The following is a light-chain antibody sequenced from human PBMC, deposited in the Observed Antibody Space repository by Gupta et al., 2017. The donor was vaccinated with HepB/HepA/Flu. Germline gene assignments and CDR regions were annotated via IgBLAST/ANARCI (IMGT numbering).Light chain of an antibody. CDR2: EVN. V-gene: IGLV2-23*02. CDR3: CSYAGISTFRV. CDR1: SSDVGSYNL. J-gene: IGLJ1*01. Sequence: QSALTQPASVSGSPGQSITITCTGTSSDVGSYNLVSWYQQHPGKAPKLMIYEVNERPSGISNRFSGSKSGNTASLTISGLQAEDEADYYCCSYAGISTFRVFGTGTKVTVL.